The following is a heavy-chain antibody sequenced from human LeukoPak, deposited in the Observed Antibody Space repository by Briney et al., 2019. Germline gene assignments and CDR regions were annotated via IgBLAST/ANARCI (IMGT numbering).Heavy chain of an antibody. CDR3: AKDSSPYYYDSSGYYPYWYFDL. Sequence: GGSLRLSCAASGFTFSSYVMSWVRQAPGKGLEWVSAISGSGGSTYYADSVKGRFTISRDNSKNTLYLQMNSLRAEDTAVYYCAKDSSPYYYDSSGYYPYWYFDLWGRGTLVTVSS. CDR2: ISGSGGST. CDR1: GFTFSSYV. D-gene: IGHD3-22*01. V-gene: IGHV3-23*01. J-gene: IGHJ2*01.